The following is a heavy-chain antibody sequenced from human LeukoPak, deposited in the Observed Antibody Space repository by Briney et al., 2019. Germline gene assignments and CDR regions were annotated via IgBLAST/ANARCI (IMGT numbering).Heavy chain of an antibody. CDR3: ARRRGYCSSTSCQRYFQH. CDR1: GGSISSYY. CDR2: INHSGST. J-gene: IGHJ1*01. V-gene: IGHV4-34*01. Sequence: SETLSLTCTVSGGSISSYYWSWIRQPPGKGLEWIGEINHSGSTNYNPSLKSRVTISVDTSKNQFSLKLSSVTAADTAVYYCARRRGYCSSTSCQRYFQHWGQGTLVTVSS. D-gene: IGHD2-2*01.